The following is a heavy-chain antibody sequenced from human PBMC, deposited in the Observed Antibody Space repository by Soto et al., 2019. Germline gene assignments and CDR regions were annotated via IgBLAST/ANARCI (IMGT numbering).Heavy chain of an antibody. CDR2: ISSSSSTI. V-gene: IGHV3-48*01. D-gene: IGHD3-3*01. Sequence: GGSLRLSCAASGFTFSSYSMNWVRQAPGKGLEWVSYISSSSSTIYYADSVKGRFTISRDNAKNSLYLQMNSLRAEDTAVYYCARVTPWGVVILDAFDIWGQGTMVTVSS. CDR1: GFTFSSYS. CDR3: ARVTPWGVVILDAFDI. J-gene: IGHJ3*02.